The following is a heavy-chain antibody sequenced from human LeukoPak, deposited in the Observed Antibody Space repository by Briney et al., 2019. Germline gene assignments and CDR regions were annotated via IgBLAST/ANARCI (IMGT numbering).Heavy chain of an antibody. J-gene: IGHJ4*02. D-gene: IGHD1-26*01. CDR1: GASISSYC. V-gene: IGHV4-4*07. CDR3: SRESGAFCPFGY. CDR2: IYSNGSA. Sequence: PSETLSLTCAVSGASISSYCWNWIRQPAGKGLEWIGRIYSNGSANYNPSLKSRVTMSVDTSKNQFSLKLSSVTAADTATYYCSRESGAFCPFGYWGQGTLVIVSS.